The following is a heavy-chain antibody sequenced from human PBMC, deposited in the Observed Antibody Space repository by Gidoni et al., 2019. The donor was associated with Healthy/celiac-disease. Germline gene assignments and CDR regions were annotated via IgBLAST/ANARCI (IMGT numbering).Heavy chain of an antibody. D-gene: IGHD2-2*01. J-gene: IGHJ4*02. CDR3: ARDRVVPAAMGFDY. Sequence: QVQLVQSGAEVKKPGASVKVSCKASGYTFTSYAMHWVRQAPGQRLEWMGWINAGNGNTKDSQKFQGRVTITRDTSASTAYMELSSLRSDDTAVYYCARDRVVPAAMGFDYWGQGTLVTVSS. CDR2: INAGNGNT. V-gene: IGHV1-3*01. CDR1: GYTFTSYA.